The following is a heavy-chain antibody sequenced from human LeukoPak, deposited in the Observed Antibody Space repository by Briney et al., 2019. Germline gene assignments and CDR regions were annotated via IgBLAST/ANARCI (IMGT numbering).Heavy chain of an antibody. J-gene: IGHJ4*02. CDR3: TTDPAGVTTEASANYYFDY. CDR2: IASRTDGGTT. CDR1: GFSFSNAW. V-gene: IGHV3-15*04. D-gene: IGHD4-17*01. Sequence: GGSLRHSCTASGFSFSNAWMSWVRQAPGKGLEWVGRIASRTDGGTTVYPAPVQGRFTISRDDSKNTLYLQMNSLKTEDTAVYYCTTDPAGVTTEASANYYFDYWGQGTLVTVSS.